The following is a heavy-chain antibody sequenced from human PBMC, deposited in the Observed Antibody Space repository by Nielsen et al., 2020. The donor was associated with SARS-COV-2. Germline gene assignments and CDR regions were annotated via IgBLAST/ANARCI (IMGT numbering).Heavy chain of an antibody. Sequence: WIRQPPGKGLEWVAIIWYDGSDKYYADSVKGRFTISRDNSKNTLFLQMNNLRAEDTAMYYCASALKYCTNGVCRYLDYWGQGTLVTVSS. CDR3: ASALKYCTNGVCRYLDY. V-gene: IGHV3-33*01. J-gene: IGHJ4*02. CDR2: IWYDGSDK. D-gene: IGHD2-8*01.